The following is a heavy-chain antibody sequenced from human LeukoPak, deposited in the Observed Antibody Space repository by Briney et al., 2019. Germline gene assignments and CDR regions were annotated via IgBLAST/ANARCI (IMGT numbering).Heavy chain of an antibody. J-gene: IGHJ5*02. CDR2: IYYSGST. Sequence: PSGTLSLTCTVSGGSISSYYWSWIRQPPGKGLEWIGYIYYSGSTNYNPSLKSRVTISVDTSKNQFSLKLSSVTAADTAVYYCARGYYGSGLNWFDPWGQGTLVTVSS. D-gene: IGHD3-10*01. V-gene: IGHV4-59*01. CDR1: GGSISSYY. CDR3: ARGYYGSGLNWFDP.